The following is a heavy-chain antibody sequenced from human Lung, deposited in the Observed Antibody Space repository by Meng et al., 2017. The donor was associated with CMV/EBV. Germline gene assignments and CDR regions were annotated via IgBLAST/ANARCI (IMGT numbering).Heavy chain of an antibody. Sequence: GESLKFSCEVSGFTSRSYAMHWVRQAPGKGLGWVAVISYDGSNKYYADSVKGRFTISRDNSKNTLYLQMNSLRAEDTAVYYCARDLERGRFLEWLSSFDSWGQGTLVTVSS. J-gene: IGHJ4*02. D-gene: IGHD3-3*01. CDR1: GFTSRSYA. V-gene: IGHV3-30-3*01. CDR3: ARDLERGRFLEWLSSFDS. CDR2: ISYDGSNK.